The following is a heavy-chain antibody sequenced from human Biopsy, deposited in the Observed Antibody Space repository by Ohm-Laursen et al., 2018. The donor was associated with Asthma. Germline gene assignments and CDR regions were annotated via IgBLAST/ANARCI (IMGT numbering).Heavy chain of an antibody. J-gene: IGHJ4*02. CDR2: ISFDGSNK. Sequence: SLRLSCTAFGFTFSNYGMHWVRQAPGKGLDWVAVISFDGSNKNYTDSVEGRFTISRDNSRNTLHLQMNSLRAEDTAVYYCAKDVFPGWELRRGPDYWGQGTLVTVSS. CDR3: AKDVFPGWELRRGPDY. V-gene: IGHV3-30*18. CDR1: GFTFSNYG. D-gene: IGHD1-26*01.